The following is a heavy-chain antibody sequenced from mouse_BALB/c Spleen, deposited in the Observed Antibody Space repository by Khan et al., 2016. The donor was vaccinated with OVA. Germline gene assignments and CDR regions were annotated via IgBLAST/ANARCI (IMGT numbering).Heavy chain of an antibody. CDR1: GFTFSRYS. J-gene: IGHJ2*01. Sequence: EVELVESGGGLVKPGGSLKLSCVASGFTFSRYSMSWVRQTPERRLEWVASISSGGTYTYYPDNVKGRFTLSRDSAENTLYLQMSSLRSEDTPIYYCARHEDYYGSRPYFDYWGQGTTLTVSS. V-gene: IGHV5-9-3*01. CDR3: ARHEDYYGSRPYFDY. CDR2: ISSGGTYT. D-gene: IGHD1-1*01.